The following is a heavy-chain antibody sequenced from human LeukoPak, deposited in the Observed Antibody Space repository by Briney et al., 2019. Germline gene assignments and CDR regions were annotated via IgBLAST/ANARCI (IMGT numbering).Heavy chain of an antibody. CDR1: GFTFSSYA. CDR2: IFGSGGSA. J-gene: IGHJ4*02. Sequence: GGSLRLSCTASGFTFSSYAMYWVRQAPGKGLEWGSGIFGSGGSAHYADSVKGRFTISRDNSQNTVYLQVNSVRAEDRAVYYCGKTTTGYSSGRNPAWPIDYWGQGTLVTVSS. D-gene: IGHD6-19*01. V-gene: IGHV3-23*01. CDR3: GKTTTGYSSGRNPAWPIDY.